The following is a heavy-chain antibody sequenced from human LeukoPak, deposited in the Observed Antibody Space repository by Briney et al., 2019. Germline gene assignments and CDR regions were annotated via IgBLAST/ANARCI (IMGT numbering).Heavy chain of an antibody. Sequence: ASVKVSCKASGYTFTSYDINWVRQATGQGLEWMGWMNPNSGNTGYAQKFQGRVTMTRNTSISTAYMELSSLRSEDTAVYYCARGPGLWFGNKPGYYYYYMDVWGKGTTVTISS. CDR3: ARGPGLWFGNKPGYYYYYMDV. CDR2: MNPNSGNT. J-gene: IGHJ6*03. V-gene: IGHV1-8*01. CDR1: GYTFTSYD. D-gene: IGHD3-10*01.